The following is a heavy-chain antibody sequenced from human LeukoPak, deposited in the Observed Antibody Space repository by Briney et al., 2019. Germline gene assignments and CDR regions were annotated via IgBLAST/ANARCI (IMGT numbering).Heavy chain of an antibody. CDR1: GFTFNKYS. J-gene: IGHJ4*02. V-gene: IGHV3-33*03. Sequence: GGSLRLSCSASGFTFNKYSMNWVRQVPGKGLEWVAVIWYDGSNPGYADSVKGRFSISRDNSKNTLFLQMNSLRADDTAVYYCATPGQWPVYFDYWGPGIQVTVSS. CDR3: ATPGQWPVYFDY. D-gene: IGHD6-19*01. CDR2: IWYDGSNP.